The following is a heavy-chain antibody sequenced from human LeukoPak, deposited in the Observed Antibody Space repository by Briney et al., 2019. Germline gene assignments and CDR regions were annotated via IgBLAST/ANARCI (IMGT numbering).Heavy chain of an antibody. D-gene: IGHD3-22*01. V-gene: IGHV3-48*04. CDR1: EFTFSSYS. CDR2: ISGSSSTI. CDR3: AKDSGSSGYPRGFDY. Sequence: GGSLRLSCAASEFTFSSYSMNWVRQAPGKGLECVSYISGSSSTIYYADSVKGRFTISRDNSKNKLYLQMNSLRAEDTAVYYCAKDSGSSGYPRGFDYWGQGTLVTVSS. J-gene: IGHJ4*02.